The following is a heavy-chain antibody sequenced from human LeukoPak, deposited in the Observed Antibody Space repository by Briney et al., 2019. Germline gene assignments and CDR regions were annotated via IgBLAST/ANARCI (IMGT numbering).Heavy chain of an antibody. CDR3: VKGKVVITSPIYFDY. J-gene: IGHJ4*02. V-gene: IGHV3-23*01. CDR2: ISGSGGST. CDR1: GFTFSSYA. Sequence: GGSLRLSCAASGFTFSSYAMSWVRQAPGKGLEWVSAISGSGGSTYYADSVKGRFTISRDNSKNTLYLQMNSLRAEDTAVYYCVKGKVVITSPIYFDYWGQGTLVTVSS. D-gene: IGHD3-22*01.